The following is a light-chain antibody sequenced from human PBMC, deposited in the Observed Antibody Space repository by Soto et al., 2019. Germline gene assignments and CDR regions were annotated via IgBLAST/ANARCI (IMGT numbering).Light chain of an antibody. CDR1: QSLLHRNGYTY. Sequence: DLVWTQSPLSLPVTPGDPASISCRSRQSLLHRNGYTYLDWYLQNPGQSPQILIYLVSNRGPGVPDRYSGSGSGTDFTLKVSRAESEDVGIYCGMPALQTALSVGGGTKVEI. CDR3: MPALQTALS. J-gene: IGKJ4*02. CDR2: LVS. V-gene: IGKV2-28*01.